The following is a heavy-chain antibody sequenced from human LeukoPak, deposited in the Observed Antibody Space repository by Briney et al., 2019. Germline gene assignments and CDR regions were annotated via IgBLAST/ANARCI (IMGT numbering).Heavy chain of an antibody. V-gene: IGHV1-18*01. Sequence: ASVKVSCKASGYTFTSYGISWVRQAPGQGLEWMGWISAYNGNTNYAQKLQGRVTMTTDTSTSTAYMELRSLRSDDTAVYYCARGHYGSGSYYNDRNWFDPWGQGTLVTVSS. D-gene: IGHD3-10*01. J-gene: IGHJ5*02. CDR1: GYTFTSYG. CDR3: ARGHYGSGSYYNDRNWFDP. CDR2: ISAYNGNT.